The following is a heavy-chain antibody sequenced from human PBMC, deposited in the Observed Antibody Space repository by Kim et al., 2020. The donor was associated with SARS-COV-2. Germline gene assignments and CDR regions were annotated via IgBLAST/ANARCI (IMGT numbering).Heavy chain of an antibody. CDR1: GFTFSSYG. J-gene: IGHJ3*02. D-gene: IGHD2-21*01. Sequence: GGSLRLSCAASGFTFSSYGMHWVRQAPGKGLEWVAVISYDGSNKYYADSVKGRFTISRDNSKNTLYLQMNSLRAEDTAVYYCARDRWGLAVRKGAFDIWGQGTMVTVSS. CDR2: ISYDGSNK. CDR3: ARDRWGLAVRKGAFDI. V-gene: IGHV3-33*05.